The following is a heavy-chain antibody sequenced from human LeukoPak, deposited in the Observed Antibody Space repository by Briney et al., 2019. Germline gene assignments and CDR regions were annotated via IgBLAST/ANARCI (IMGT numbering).Heavy chain of an antibody. V-gene: IGHV1-18*01. D-gene: IGHD5/OR15-5a*01. CDR2: ISAYNGNT. CDR3: ARERDSVIEEYYGMDV. CDR1: GGTFSSYA. J-gene: IGHJ6*02. Sequence: ASVKVSCKASGGTFSSYAISWVRQAPGQGLEWMGWISAYNGNTNYAQKLQGRVTMTTDTSTSTAYMELRSLRSDDTAVYYCARERDSVIEEYYGMDVWGQGTTVTVSS.